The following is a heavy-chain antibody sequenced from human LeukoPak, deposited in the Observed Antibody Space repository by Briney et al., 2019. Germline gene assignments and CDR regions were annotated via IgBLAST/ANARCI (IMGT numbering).Heavy chain of an antibody. CDR3: AGGPYYYSMDV. CDR1: GGSISSDY. CDR2: IYYSGST. J-gene: IGHJ6*03. V-gene: IGHV4-59*01. Sequence: SETLSLTCTVSGGSISSDYWSWIRQPPGKGLEWIGYIYYSGSTNYNPSLKSRVTISVVTSKNQFSLKLSSVTAADTAVYYCAGGPYYYSMDVWGKGTTVTVSS.